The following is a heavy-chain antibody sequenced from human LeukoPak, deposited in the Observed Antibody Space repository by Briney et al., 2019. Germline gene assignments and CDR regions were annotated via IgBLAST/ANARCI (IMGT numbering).Heavy chain of an antibody. Sequence: SSQTLSLTCTVSGGSISSGGYYWSWIRQHPGKGLEWIGYIYYSGRTYYNPSLKSRVTISVDTSKNQFSLRLSSVTAADTAVYYCARVRGYCSSTTCYYDYWGQGTLVTVSS. CDR2: IYYSGRT. CDR3: ARVRGYCSSTTCYYDY. J-gene: IGHJ4*02. CDR1: GGSISSGGYY. D-gene: IGHD2-2*01. V-gene: IGHV4-31*03.